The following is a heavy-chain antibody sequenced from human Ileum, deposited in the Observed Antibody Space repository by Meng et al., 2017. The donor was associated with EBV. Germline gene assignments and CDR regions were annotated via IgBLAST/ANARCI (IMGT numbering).Heavy chain of an antibody. J-gene: IGHJ4*02. D-gene: IGHD3-10*01. CDR3: ARSSPIVRGLDY. V-gene: IGHV4-4*02. Sequence: VQLKESGPGLVKPSGTLSLTWAVSGDSVSGSDWWSWVRQPPGKGLEWIGEVYHDGATNYHPSLKSRVTISLDKSKNEVNLHLNSLTAADTAVYFCARSSPIVRGLDYWGQGTLVTVSS. CDR2: VYHDGAT. CDR1: GDSVSGSDW.